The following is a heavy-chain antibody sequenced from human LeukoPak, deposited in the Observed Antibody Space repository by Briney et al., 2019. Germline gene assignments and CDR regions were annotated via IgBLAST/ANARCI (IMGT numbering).Heavy chain of an antibody. Sequence: SGGSLRLSCAASGFTFSSYAMSWVRQAPGKGLEWVSGISGSGDNTYYADSVKGRFTISRDNAKNSLYLQMNSLRAEDTAVYYCARELVAAASYNWFDPWGQGTLVTVSS. V-gene: IGHV3-23*01. D-gene: IGHD6-13*01. CDR2: ISGSGDNT. CDR1: GFTFSSYA. CDR3: ARELVAAASYNWFDP. J-gene: IGHJ5*02.